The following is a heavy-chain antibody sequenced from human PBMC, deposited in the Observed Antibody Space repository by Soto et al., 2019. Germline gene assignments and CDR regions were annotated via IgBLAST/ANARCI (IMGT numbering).Heavy chain of an antibody. Sequence: SETLSLTCAVFGGSFSGYYWSWIRQPPGKGLEWIGEINHSGSTNYNPSLKSRVTISVDTSKNQFSLKLSSVTAADTAVYYCARVGYYDSSGPGGYWGEGTPVTVSS. V-gene: IGHV4-34*01. CDR3: ARVGYYDSSGPGGY. J-gene: IGHJ4*02. CDR2: INHSGST. D-gene: IGHD3-22*01. CDR1: GGSFSGYY.